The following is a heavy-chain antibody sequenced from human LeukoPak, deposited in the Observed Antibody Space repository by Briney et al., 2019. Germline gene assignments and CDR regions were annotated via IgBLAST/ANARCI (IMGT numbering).Heavy chain of an antibody. CDR2: ISAYNGNT. J-gene: IGHJ2*01. D-gene: IGHD2-15*01. Sequence: ASVKVSCKASGYTFTSYGISWVRQAPGQGLEWMGWISAYNGNTDYAQKLQGRVTMTTDTSTSTAYMELRSLRSDDTAVYYCARDRSPNIVVVVAATSYWYFDLWGRGTLVTVSS. V-gene: IGHV1-18*01. CDR1: GYTFTSYG. CDR3: ARDRSPNIVVVVAATSYWYFDL.